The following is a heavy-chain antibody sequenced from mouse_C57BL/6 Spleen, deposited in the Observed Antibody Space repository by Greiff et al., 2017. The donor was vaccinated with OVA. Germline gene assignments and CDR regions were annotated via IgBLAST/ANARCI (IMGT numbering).Heavy chain of an antibody. CDR3: ARGWLILYWCFDV. CDR1: GFNIKNTY. D-gene: IGHD2-3*01. CDR2: IDPANGNT. Sequence: VQLQQSVAELVRPGASVKLSCTASGFNIKNTYMHWVKQRPEQGLEWIGRIDPANGNTKYAPKFQGKATITADTSSNTAYLQLSSLTSEDTAILYCARGWLILYWCFDVWGTGTPVTVSS. J-gene: IGHJ1*03. V-gene: IGHV14-3*01.